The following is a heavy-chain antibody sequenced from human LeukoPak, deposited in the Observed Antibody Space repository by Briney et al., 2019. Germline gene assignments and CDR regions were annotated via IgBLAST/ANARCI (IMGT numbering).Heavy chain of an antibody. CDR1: GVSVSAYY. Sequence: PSETLSLTCTVSGVSVSAYYWSWIRQPAGNGLEWIGRIYPGESIYASENTYYNPSLKSRVSMSGDTSKNQVSLKLSSATAADTAVYYCASDPTTVTTFFDSWGQGILVTVSS. CDR3: ASDPTTVTTFFDS. J-gene: IGHJ4*02. CDR2: IYPGESIYASENT. D-gene: IGHD4-17*01. V-gene: IGHV4-4*07.